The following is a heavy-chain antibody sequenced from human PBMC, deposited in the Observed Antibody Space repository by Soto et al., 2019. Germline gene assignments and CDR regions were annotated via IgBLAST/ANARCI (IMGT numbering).Heavy chain of an antibody. CDR1: GGTFDNSA. J-gene: IGHJ4*02. Sequence: QVKLVQSGAEVKKPGSSVKVSCKASGGTFDNSAISWVRQDPGQGLEWMGGIIPVFGTVNYAQKFEGRVTIAADESTSTVFMKMSRLTSEDTAVYYCAKVMAAAGYDSWGQGTLVTVSS. D-gene: IGHD3-16*01. CDR3: AKVMAAAGYDS. V-gene: IGHV1-69*01. CDR2: IIPVFGTV.